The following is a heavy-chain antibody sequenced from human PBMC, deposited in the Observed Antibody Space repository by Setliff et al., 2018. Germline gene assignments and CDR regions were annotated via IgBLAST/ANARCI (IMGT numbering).Heavy chain of an antibody. Sequence: SETLSLPYDVSGISITSGHYWGWIRQPPGKGLEWIATIYHRGRTYYNPSLDSRVTISLDTSKNQYSLRLRSVTAADTAVYYCASPRRDDLDTPFDAFDLWGQGTKVTVSS. J-gene: IGHJ3*01. CDR3: ASPRRDDLDTPFDAFDL. CDR1: GISITSGHY. CDR2: IYHRGRT. D-gene: IGHD1-1*01. V-gene: IGHV4-38-2*01.